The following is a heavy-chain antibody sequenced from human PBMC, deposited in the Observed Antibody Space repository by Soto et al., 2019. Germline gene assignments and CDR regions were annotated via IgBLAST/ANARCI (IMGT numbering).Heavy chain of an antibody. CDR3: ARYRYLDP. V-gene: IGHV3-30-3*01. D-gene: IGHD1-1*01. Sequence: GGSLRLSCAASGFTFNIYTMHWVCQAPGKGLEWVAVISYDGTNQYYADSVKGRFTISRDNSKNTLYLQMNSLRAEDTAVYYCARYRYLDPRGQGILVTVSS. CDR2: ISYDGTNQ. J-gene: IGHJ5*02. CDR1: GFTFNIYT.